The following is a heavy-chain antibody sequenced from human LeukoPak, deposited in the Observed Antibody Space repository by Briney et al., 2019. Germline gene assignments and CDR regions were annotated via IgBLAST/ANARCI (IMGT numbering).Heavy chain of an antibody. J-gene: IGHJ4*02. V-gene: IGHV1-69*13. D-gene: IGHD1-26*01. CDR2: IILIFGTA. CDR3: ARSPQYSGSYSRY. CDR1: GGTFSSYA. Sequence: ASVKVSCKASGGTFSSYAISWVRQAPRQGLEWMGGIILIFGTANYAQKFQGRVTITADESTSTAYMELSSLRSEDTAVYYCARSPQYSGSYSRYWGQGTLVTVSS.